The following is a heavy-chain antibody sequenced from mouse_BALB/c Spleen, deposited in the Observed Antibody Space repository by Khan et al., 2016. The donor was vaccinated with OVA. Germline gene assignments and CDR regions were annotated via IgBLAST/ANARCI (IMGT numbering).Heavy chain of an antibody. Sequence: QVQLKESGPGLVAPSQSLSITCTVSGFSLTSYGVHWVRQPPGKGLEWLGVIWAGGSTTYNSALISRPSIRTDNSKSQVFLKKNSLQTDDTAMYYCARLEDIWGQGTTLTVSS. J-gene: IGHJ2*01. CDR2: IWAGGST. D-gene: IGHD1-3*01. V-gene: IGHV2-9*02. CDR1: GFSLTSYG. CDR3: ARLEDI.